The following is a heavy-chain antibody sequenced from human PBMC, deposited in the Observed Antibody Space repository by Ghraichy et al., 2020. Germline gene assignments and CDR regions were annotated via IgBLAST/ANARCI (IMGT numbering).Heavy chain of an antibody. CDR3: ARRPSGDTVVVVAATFRGPFDI. D-gene: IGHD2-15*01. V-gene: IGHV4-39*01. CDR2: IYYSGST. CDR1: GGSISSSSYY. Sequence: SETLSLTCTVSGGSISSSSYYWGWIRQPPGKGLEWIGSIYYSGSTYYNPSLKSRVTISVDTSKNQFSLKLSSVTAADTAVYYCARRPSGDTVVVVAATFRGPFDIWGQGTMVTVSS. J-gene: IGHJ3*02.